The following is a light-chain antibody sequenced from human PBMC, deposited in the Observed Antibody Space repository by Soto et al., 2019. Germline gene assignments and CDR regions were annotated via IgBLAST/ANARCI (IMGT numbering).Light chain of an antibody. CDR1: QSVLYSSNNKNY. Sequence: DIVMTQSPDFLAVSLGERATINCKSSQSVLYSSNNKNYLAWYQQKPGQPPKLLIYWASTRESGVPDRFSGSGSGTDFTLTISSLQAEDVAIYYCQQFYSAPPSWTFGQGTKVEMK. V-gene: IGKV4-1*01. CDR2: WAS. J-gene: IGKJ1*01. CDR3: QQFYSAPPSWT.